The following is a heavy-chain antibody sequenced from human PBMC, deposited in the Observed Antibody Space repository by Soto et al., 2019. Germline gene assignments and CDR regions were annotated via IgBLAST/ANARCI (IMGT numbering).Heavy chain of an antibody. J-gene: IGHJ4*02. V-gene: IGHV3-30*18. CDR2: MSYDGSNE. D-gene: IGHD1-26*01. CDR1: GFTFSHYA. CDR3: AKDGSRNFDY. Sequence: QVHLVESGGGVVQPGRSLRLSCAAAGFTFSHYAMHWVRQAPGKGLEWVALMSYDGSNEYYADSVKGRFTISRDNSKNTLYLQMNSVRAEDTAVYYCAKDGSRNFDYWGQGTLVTVSS.